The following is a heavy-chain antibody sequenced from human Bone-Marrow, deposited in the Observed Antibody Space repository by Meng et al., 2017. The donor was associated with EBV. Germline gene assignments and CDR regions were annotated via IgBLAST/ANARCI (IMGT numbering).Heavy chain of an antibody. CDR2: IYHSGST. CDR1: GGSIRSSNW. V-gene: IGHV4-4*02. D-gene: IGHD3-16*02. J-gene: IGHJ4*02. CDR3: ARDGGSYRSFDY. Sequence: LQGSGPGLGQPSGTLSLSCAVSGGSIRSSNWWSWVRQPPGKGLEWIGEIYHSGSTNYNPSLKSRVTISVDKSKNQFSLKLSSVTAADTAVYYCARDGGSYRSFDYWGQGTLVTVSS.